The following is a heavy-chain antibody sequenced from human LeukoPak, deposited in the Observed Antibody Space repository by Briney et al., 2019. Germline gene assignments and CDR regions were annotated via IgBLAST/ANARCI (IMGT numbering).Heavy chain of an antibody. CDR3: ARRPIDIVVVPAAYDAFDI. D-gene: IGHD2-2*01. CDR1: GFTFSDYY. J-gene: IGHJ3*02. V-gene: IGHV3-11*01. CDR2: ISSSGSTI. Sequence: GGSLRLSCAASGFTFSDYYMSWIRRAPGKGLEWGSYISSSGSTIYSADSVKGRFTISRDNAKNSLYLQMNSLRAEDTAVYYCARRPIDIVVVPAAYDAFDIWGQGTMVTVSS.